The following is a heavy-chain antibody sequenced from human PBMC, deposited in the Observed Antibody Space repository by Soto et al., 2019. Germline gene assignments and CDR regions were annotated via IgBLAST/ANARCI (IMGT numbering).Heavy chain of an antibody. J-gene: IGHJ3*02. D-gene: IGHD2-2*01. CDR1: GFTFSSYA. CDR2: ISGSGGST. Sequence: GGSLRLSCAASGFTFSSYAMSWVRQAPGKGLEWVSAISGSGGSTYYADSVKGRFTISRDNSKNTLYLQMNSLRAEDTAVYYCALMGDIVVVPAAMEDAFDIWGQGTMVTV. CDR3: ALMGDIVVVPAAMEDAFDI. V-gene: IGHV3-23*01.